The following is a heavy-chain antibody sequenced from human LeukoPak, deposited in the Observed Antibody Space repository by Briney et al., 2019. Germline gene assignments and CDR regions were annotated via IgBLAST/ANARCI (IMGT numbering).Heavy chain of an antibody. Sequence: GGSLRLSCAASGFTFGTYWMSWVRQAPGKGLEWVANIKEDGSQKYYVDSVKGRFTISRDNAKNSLYLQMNSLRAEDTAVYYCAGEVRFLEWSTYYYYGMDVWGQGTTVTVSS. CDR1: GFTFGTYW. CDR3: AGEVRFLEWSTYYYYGMDV. D-gene: IGHD3-3*01. CDR2: IKEDGSQK. V-gene: IGHV3-7*05. J-gene: IGHJ6*02.